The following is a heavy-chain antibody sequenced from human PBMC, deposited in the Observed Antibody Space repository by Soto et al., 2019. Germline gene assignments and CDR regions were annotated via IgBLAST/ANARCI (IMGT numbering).Heavy chain of an antibody. V-gene: IGHV4-39*01. CDR3: ARRPMVRGVINYFDY. Sequence: PSETLSLTCTVSGGSISSSSYYWCWIRQPPGKGLEWIGSIYYSGSTYYNPSLKSRVTISVDTSKNQFSLKLSSVTAADTAVYYCARRPMVRGVINYFDYWGQGTLVTVSS. J-gene: IGHJ4*02. CDR1: GGSISSSSYY. D-gene: IGHD3-10*01. CDR2: IYYSGST.